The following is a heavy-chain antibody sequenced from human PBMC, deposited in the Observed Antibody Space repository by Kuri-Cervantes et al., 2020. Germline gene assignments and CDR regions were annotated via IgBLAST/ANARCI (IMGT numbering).Heavy chain of an antibody. Sequence: SETLSLTCAVSGGSISSGGYSWNWIRQPPGKGLEWIGYIYYSGSTNHNPSLKSRVTISVDTSKNQFSLKLNSVTAADTAVYYCARYHFWSAFHDYWGQGTLVTVSS. CDR3: ARYHFWSAFHDY. D-gene: IGHD3-3*01. J-gene: IGHJ4*02. CDR2: IYYSGST. CDR1: GGSISSGGYS. V-gene: IGHV4-61*08.